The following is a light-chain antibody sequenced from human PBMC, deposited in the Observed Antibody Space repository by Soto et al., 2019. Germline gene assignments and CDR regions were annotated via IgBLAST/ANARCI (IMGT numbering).Light chain of an antibody. Sequence: QSVLTQPPSASGTPGQRVTISCSGSSSNIGSNTVNWYQQLPGTAPKLLIFSNNQRPSGVPDRFSGSKSGTSASLAISWLQSEEGAGYYCAAWDERLNGHVVFGGGTKLTVL. V-gene: IGLV1-44*01. J-gene: IGLJ2*01. CDR1: SSNIGSNT. CDR2: SNN. CDR3: AAWDERLNGHVV.